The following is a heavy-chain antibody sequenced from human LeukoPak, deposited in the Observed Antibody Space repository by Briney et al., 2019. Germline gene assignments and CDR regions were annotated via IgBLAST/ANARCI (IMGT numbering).Heavy chain of an antibody. CDR3: ARGLRRITGTTWFDP. Sequence: ASVKVSCKASGYTFTSYGISWVRQAPGQGLEWMGWISAYNGNTNYAQKLQGRVTMTTDTSTSTAYMELRSLRSDDTAVYYCARGLRRITGTTWFDPWGQGTLVTVSS. D-gene: IGHD1-7*01. V-gene: IGHV1-18*01. CDR1: GYTFTSYG. CDR2: ISAYNGNT. J-gene: IGHJ5*02.